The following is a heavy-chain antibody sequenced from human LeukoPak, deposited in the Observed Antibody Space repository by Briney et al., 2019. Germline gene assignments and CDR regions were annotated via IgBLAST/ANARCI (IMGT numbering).Heavy chain of an antibody. CDR2: ILYDGSNK. J-gene: IGHJ4*02. Sequence: PGRSLRLSCTASGFTFSTHAMHWVRQAPGKGLEWVAIILYDGSNKHCADSVKGRFSISRDNSKNTLYLQMNSLRAEDTAVYYCARVPYGSGTYTDYWGQGTLVTVSS. CDR3: ARVPYGSGTYTDY. V-gene: IGHV3-30-3*01. D-gene: IGHD3-10*01. CDR1: GFTFSTHA.